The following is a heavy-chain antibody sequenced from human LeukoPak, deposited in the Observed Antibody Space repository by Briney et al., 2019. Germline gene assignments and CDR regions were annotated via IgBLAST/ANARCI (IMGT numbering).Heavy chain of an antibody. CDR1: GYSFSSGYF. CDR2: IYHSGST. CDR3: ARAERWLQFNDAFDI. Sequence: PSETLSLTCTVSGYSFSSGYFWGWIRQPPGKGLEWIGSIYHSGSTYYNPSLKSRVTISVDTSKNQFSLKLSSVTAADTAVYYCARAERWLQFNDAFDIWGQGTMVTVSS. J-gene: IGHJ3*02. D-gene: IGHD5-24*01. V-gene: IGHV4-38-2*02.